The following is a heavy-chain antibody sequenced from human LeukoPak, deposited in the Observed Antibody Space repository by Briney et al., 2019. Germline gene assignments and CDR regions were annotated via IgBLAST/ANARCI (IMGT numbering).Heavy chain of an antibody. J-gene: IGHJ6*02. CDR1: GLTLDAFA. Sequence: GGSLRLSCAASGLTLDAFAMHWVRHAPGKGLEWVSLIDKDGRKTYYADSVKGRFTISRDNSKNSLYLQMNSLRTEDTALYYCATWAFYHSLDVWGRGATVIVSS. D-gene: IGHD1-26*01. V-gene: IGHV3-43*02. CDR2: IDKDGRKT. CDR3: ATWAFYHSLDV.